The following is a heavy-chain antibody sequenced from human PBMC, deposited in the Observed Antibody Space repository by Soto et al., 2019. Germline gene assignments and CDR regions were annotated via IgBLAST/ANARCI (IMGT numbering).Heavy chain of an antibody. Sequence: QVQLQESGPGLVKPSQTLSLICTVSGTSITSGGYYWSWIRQHPGKGLEWIGCIYSSGSTSYNPSLKSRLAMSVDTSKNQFSLSLSSVTAAATAVYYCTRGTLHWGQGTLVTVSS. CDR3: TRGTLH. V-gene: IGHV4-31*03. CDR2: IYSSGST. CDR1: GTSITSGGYY. J-gene: IGHJ4*02.